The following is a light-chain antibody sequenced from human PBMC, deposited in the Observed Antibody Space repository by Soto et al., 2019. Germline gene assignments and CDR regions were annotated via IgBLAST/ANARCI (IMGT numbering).Light chain of an antibody. CDR1: SSDVGGYNY. Sequence: QSALTQPASVSGSPGQSITISCTAASSDVGGYNYVSWYQQHPGRVPKLIIYEVSNRPSGISNRFSGSKSGNTASLTISGLQADDEANYFCSTYTTTSTVEFGGGTKLTVL. V-gene: IGLV2-14*01. J-gene: IGLJ3*02. CDR3: STYTTTSTVE. CDR2: EVS.